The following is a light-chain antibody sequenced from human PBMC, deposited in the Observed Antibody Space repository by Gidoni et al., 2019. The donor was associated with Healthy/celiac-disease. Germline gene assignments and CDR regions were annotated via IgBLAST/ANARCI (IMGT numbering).Light chain of an antibody. V-gene: IGLV2-23*01. J-gene: IGLJ1*01. CDR2: EGS. CDR1: NSDVGSYNL. Sequence: QSALTQPASVSGSPGQSITISCTGTNSDVGSYNLVSWYQQHPGKAPQLMIYEGSKRHSGVSNRFSGSKTGNTASLTISGLQAEDEADYYCCSYAGSSTYVFGTGTKVTVL. CDR3: CSYAGSSTYV.